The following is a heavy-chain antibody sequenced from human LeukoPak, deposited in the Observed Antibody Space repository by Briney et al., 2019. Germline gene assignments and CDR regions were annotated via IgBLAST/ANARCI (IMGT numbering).Heavy chain of an antibody. J-gene: IGHJ3*01. CDR2: IRYDGSNK. Sequence: GGSLRLSCAASGFTFSSYGMHWVRQAPGKGLEWVAFIRYDGSNKYYADSVKGRFTISRDNSKNTLYLQINSLRAEDTAVYYCAKGYRPPDAFDVWGQGTMVTVSS. CDR1: GFTFSSYG. CDR3: AKGYRPPDAFDV. V-gene: IGHV3-30*02. D-gene: IGHD5-18*01.